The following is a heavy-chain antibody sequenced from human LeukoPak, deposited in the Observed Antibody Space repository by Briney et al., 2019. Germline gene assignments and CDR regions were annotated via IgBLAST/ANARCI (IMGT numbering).Heavy chain of an antibody. D-gene: IGHD6-13*01. Sequence: ASVKVSCKASGYSFSSHDISWVRQATGQGLEWMGWMNPNSGNTGYAQKFQGRVTMTRNTSISTAYMELRSLRSDDTAVYYCARVQVGSSSRAFGYWGQGTLVTVSS. CDR1: GYSFSSHD. CDR3: ARVQVGSSSRAFGY. CDR2: MNPNSGNT. J-gene: IGHJ4*02. V-gene: IGHV1-8*01.